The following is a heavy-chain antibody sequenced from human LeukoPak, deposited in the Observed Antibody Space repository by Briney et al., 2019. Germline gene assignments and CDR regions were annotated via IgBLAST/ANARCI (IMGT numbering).Heavy chain of an antibody. CDR1: GGSFSGYY. Sequence: LETLSLTCAVYGGSFSGYYWSWIRQPPGKGLEWIGEINHSGSTNYNPSLKSRVTISVDTSKNQFSLKLSSVTAADTAVYYCARVATVIFDYWGQGTLVTVSS. D-gene: IGHD5-12*01. V-gene: IGHV4-34*01. J-gene: IGHJ4*02. CDR3: ARVATVIFDY. CDR2: INHSGST.